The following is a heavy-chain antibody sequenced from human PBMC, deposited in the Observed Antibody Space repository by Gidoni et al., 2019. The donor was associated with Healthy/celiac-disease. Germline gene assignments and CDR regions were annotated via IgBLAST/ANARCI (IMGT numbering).Heavy chain of an antibody. V-gene: IGHV3-7*01. CDR1: GFTFRSYW. J-gene: IGHJ4*02. Sequence: EVQLVESGGGLVQPGGSLRLSCAASGFTFRSYWMSWVRQAPGKGLAWVANIKQDGSEKYYVDSVKGRFTISRDNAKNSLYLQMNSLRAEDTAVYYCARAEDDYGDYGFDYWGQGTLVTVSS. CDR3: ARAEDDYGDYGFDY. CDR2: IKQDGSEK. D-gene: IGHD4-17*01.